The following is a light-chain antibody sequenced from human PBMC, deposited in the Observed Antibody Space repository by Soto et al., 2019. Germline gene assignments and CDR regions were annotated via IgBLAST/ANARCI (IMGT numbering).Light chain of an antibody. CDR1: QSISSW. V-gene: IGKV1-5*03. J-gene: IGKJ1*01. CDR3: QQYISYSRT. Sequence: DIQMTQSPSTLSASVGDRVTITCRASQSISSWLAWYQQKPGKAPKLLIYKASSLKSGVPSRFSGSGSGTEFTLTISSLQPDDFATYYCQQYISYSRTFGQGTKVEIK. CDR2: KAS.